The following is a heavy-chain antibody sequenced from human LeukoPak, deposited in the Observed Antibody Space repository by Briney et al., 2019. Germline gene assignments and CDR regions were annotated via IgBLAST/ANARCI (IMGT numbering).Heavy chain of an antibody. CDR2: INPNSGGT. J-gene: IGHJ3*02. CDR1: GYTFTVYY. Sequence: ASVNVSCKASGYTFTVYYMHWVRQAPGQGLEWMGWINPNSGGTNYAQKFQGWVTMTRDTSISTAYMELSRLRSDDTAVYYCARSPGVYAFDIWGQGTMVTVS. V-gene: IGHV1-2*04. CDR3: ARSPGVYAFDI. D-gene: IGHD1-14*01.